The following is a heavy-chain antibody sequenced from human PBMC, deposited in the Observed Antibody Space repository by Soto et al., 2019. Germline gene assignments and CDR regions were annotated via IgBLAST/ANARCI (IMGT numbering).Heavy chain of an antibody. J-gene: IGHJ4*02. CDR1: GFTFSSNA. CDR2: ITNTGGYT. V-gene: IGHV3-23*01. Sequence: PRGSLRLSCAASGFTFSSNAMSWARQAPGKGLEWVSVITNTGGYTLYADSVKGRCTISRDNSKNTLYLQMNSLRAEDTAIYYCARASGESYPGSRVFDSWGQGTRVTVSS. CDR3: ARASGESYPGSRVFDS. D-gene: IGHD3-10*01.